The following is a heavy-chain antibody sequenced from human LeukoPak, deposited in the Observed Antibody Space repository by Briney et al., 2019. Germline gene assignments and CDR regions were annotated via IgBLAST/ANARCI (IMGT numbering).Heavy chain of an antibody. V-gene: IGHV1-2*02. Sequence: ASVKVSCKASGYTLTGYYMHWVRQAPGQGLEWVGWINPSSGGTNYAQKFQGRVTMTRDTSISTAYMELSRLRSDDTAVYYCARVGGAASPYYYYYMDVWGKGTTVTISS. CDR1: GYTLTGYY. CDR3: ARVGGAASPYYYYYMDV. D-gene: IGHD2-15*01. J-gene: IGHJ6*03. CDR2: INPSSGGT.